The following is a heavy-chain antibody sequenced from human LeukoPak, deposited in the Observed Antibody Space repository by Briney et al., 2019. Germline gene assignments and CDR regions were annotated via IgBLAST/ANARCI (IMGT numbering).Heavy chain of an antibody. Sequence: PGGSLRLSCAASGFTFSSYAMSWVRQAPGKGLEWVSAISGSGGSTYYADSVKGRFTISRDNSKNTLYLQMNSLRAEDTAVYYCAKGGLDRYDFWSGYHHDAFDIWGQGTMVTVSS. CDR2: ISGSGGST. V-gene: IGHV3-23*01. CDR3: AKGGLDRYDFWSGYHHDAFDI. D-gene: IGHD3-3*01. J-gene: IGHJ3*02. CDR1: GFTFSSYA.